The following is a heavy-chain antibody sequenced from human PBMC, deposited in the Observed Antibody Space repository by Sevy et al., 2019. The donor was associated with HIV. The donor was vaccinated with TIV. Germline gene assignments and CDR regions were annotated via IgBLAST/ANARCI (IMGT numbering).Heavy chain of an antibody. CDR3: ARSLPTTAHFDY. V-gene: IGHV4-4*07. CDR2: VSSSGNT. CDR1: GGSMNNYY. J-gene: IGHJ4*02. Sequence: SETLSLTCTVSGGSMNNYYWTWIRQPAGKGLEWIGRVSSSGNTNYNPSLQSRLTMSVDTSRNHFSLRLSSVTAADTAVYYCARSLPTTAHFDYWGQGTQVTVSS. D-gene: IGHD1-26*01.